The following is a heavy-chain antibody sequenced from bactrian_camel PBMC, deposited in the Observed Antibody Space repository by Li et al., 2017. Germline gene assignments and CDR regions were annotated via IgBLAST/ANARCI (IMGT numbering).Heavy chain of an antibody. J-gene: IGHJ4*01. D-gene: IGHD8*01. CDR1: GFTFRRTY. Sequence: DVQLVESGGGLVQPGGSLRLSCATSGFTFRRTYMTWARQAPGKELEWVSGINSGGGSTYYLDSVKGRFTISRDNAKNTLYLQLNSLKTEDTAMYFCTQGVYWSTIGDIQRHQRGQGTQVTVS. CDR2: INSGGGST. V-gene: IGHV3S40*01. CDR3: TQGVYWSTIGDIQRHQ.